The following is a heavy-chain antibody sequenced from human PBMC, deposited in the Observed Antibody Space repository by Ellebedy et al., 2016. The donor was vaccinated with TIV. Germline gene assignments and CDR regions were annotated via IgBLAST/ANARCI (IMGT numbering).Heavy chain of an antibody. CDR1: GFTFTPYS. V-gene: IGHV3-48*04. CDR3: ARDMAWGNERVNDALDI. CDR2: ISHSSLTI. Sequence: GGSLRLSCAASGFTFTPYSMNWVRQAPGKGLEWISYISHSSLTIYYADSVMGRFTISRDNTENSLYLQMSSLRAEDTAMYYCARDMAWGNERVNDALDIWGQGTMVTVSS. D-gene: IGHD7-27*01. J-gene: IGHJ3*02.